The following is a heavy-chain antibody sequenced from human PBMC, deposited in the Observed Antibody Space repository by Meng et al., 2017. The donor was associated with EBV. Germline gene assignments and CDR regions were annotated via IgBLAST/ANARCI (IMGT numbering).Heavy chain of an antibody. CDR2: INSDGSST. CDR3: ARGGGYSSSWYPD. CDR1: GFPFRSYW. D-gene: IGHD6-13*01. V-gene: IGHV3-74*01. J-gene: IGHJ4*02. Sequence: EAGWCLVSPGGSLRLSCTASGFPFRSYWMHWVRQAPGKGLVWVSRINSDGSSTRYADSVKGRFTISRDNAKNTLYLQMNSLRAEDTAVYYCARGGGYSSSWYPDWGQGTLVTVSS.